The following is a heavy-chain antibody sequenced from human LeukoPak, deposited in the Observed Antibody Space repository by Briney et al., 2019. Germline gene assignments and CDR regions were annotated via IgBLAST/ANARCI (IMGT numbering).Heavy chain of an antibody. CDR1: GFTLSSYA. Sequence: GSLRLSFAASGFTLSSYAMSWVRQAPGKGLAWVSAISDTGNTYHADSVKGRFTISRDSSKNTLFLQMNRLRPEDAAVYYCAKAPVTTCRGAFCYPFDYWGLGTLVTVSS. CDR3: AKAPVTTCRGAFCYPFDY. V-gene: IGHV3-23*01. J-gene: IGHJ4*02. D-gene: IGHD2-15*01. CDR2: ISDTGNT.